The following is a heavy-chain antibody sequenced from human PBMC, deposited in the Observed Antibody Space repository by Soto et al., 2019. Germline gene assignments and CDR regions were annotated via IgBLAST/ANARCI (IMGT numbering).Heavy chain of an antibody. V-gene: IGHV3-30*18. CDR2: ITYDGSFQ. Sequence: PGGSLRLSRQPSGFNFDNYGMHWVRQAPGKGLEWVAVITYDGSFQYYADSVKGRFTISRDNSKNTLSLHLNTLKPEDTAVYHCAKDRVGGTFYTPLAFWGQGTLVTASS. CDR1: GFNFDNYG. D-gene: IGHD1-7*01. J-gene: IGHJ4*02. CDR3: AKDRVGGTFYTPLAF.